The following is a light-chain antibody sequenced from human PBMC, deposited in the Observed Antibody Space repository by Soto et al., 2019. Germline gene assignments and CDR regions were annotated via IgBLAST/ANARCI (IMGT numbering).Light chain of an antibody. Sequence: ETVLTQSPGTLSLSPGERATLSCRASQTIRSNYLAWYRQTPGQAPRLLIYGASNRATGIADRFSGSGSGTDFNLIISRLEHEDFALYYYQQYGSSPWTFGQGTKVEIK. CDR1: QTIRSNY. CDR3: QQYGSSPWT. V-gene: IGKV3-20*01. CDR2: GAS. J-gene: IGKJ1*01.